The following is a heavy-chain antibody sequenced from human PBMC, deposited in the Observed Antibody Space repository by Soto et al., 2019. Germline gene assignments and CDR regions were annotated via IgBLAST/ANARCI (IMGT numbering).Heavy chain of an antibody. CDR3: ARTSPVAGGFDY. Sequence: QVQLQESGPGLVKPSETLSLTCTVSGGSISGYYWSWIRQPPGKGLEWIGYIYYSTNYNPSLKSRVTXXVXSSKNQLSLKLTSVTAADTAVYYCARTSPVAGGFDYWGQGTLVTVSS. CDR1: GGSISGYY. J-gene: IGHJ4*02. CDR2: IYYST. V-gene: IGHV4-59*01. D-gene: IGHD6-19*01.